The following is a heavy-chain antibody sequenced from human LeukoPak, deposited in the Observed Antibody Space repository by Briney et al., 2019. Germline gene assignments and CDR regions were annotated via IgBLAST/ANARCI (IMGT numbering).Heavy chain of an antibody. Sequence: NASETLSLTCTVSGGSMNFYYWSWIRQAPGKGLEWIGYIYYSGNTNYNPSLKSRVTMSVDTSKNQFSLKLSSVTAADTAVYYCARELDWLHKGLHAFDIWGQGTMVTVSS. D-gene: IGHD3-9*01. CDR3: ARELDWLHKGLHAFDI. CDR1: GGSMNFYY. CDR2: IYYSGNT. V-gene: IGHV4-59*12. J-gene: IGHJ3*02.